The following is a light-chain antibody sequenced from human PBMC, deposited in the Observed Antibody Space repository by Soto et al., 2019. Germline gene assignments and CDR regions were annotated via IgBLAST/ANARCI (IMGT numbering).Light chain of an antibody. CDR3: QPYNNWPLT. J-gene: IGKJ4*01. V-gene: IGKV3-15*01. CDR1: QSVSSN. Sequence: EIVMTQSPATLSVSPGERATLSCRASQSVSSNLAWYQQKPGQAPRLLIYGASTRATSIPARFSGSGSGTEFTLTLSSLQSEDFAVYYCQPYNNWPLTFGGGTKVEIK. CDR2: GAS.